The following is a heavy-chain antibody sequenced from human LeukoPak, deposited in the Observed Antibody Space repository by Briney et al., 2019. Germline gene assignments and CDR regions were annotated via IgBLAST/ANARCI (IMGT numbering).Heavy chain of an antibody. J-gene: IGHJ4*02. CDR3: ARGSRGPDY. CDR1: GFTFSKHD. V-gene: IGHV3-33*05. CDR2: VSYDGSDK. D-gene: IGHD2-2*01. Sequence: GGSLRLSCAASGFTFSKHDMYWVRQAPGRGLDWVAVVSYDGSDKYYADSVKGRFTISRDNSKNTLYLQMTGLRVEDTAVYYCARGSRGPDYCGQGALVTVSS.